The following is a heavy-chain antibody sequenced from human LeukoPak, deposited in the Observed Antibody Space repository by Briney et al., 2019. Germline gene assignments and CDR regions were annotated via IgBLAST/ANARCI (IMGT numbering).Heavy chain of an antibody. CDR3: ARGGSLGY. Sequence: QPGGSLRLSCAASGFTLSSYEMNWVRQAPGKGLEWVSKISSIGSAIYYADSVKGRFTISRDNAKSSLYLQMNSLRVEDTAVYYCARGGSLGYWGQGTLVTVSS. V-gene: IGHV3-48*03. D-gene: IGHD6-19*01. CDR1: GFTLSSYE. J-gene: IGHJ4*02. CDR2: ISSIGSAI.